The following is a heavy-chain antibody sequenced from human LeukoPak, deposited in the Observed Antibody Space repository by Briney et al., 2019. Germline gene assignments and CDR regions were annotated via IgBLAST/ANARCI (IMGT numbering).Heavy chain of an antibody. D-gene: IGHD3-16*01. CDR2: INQDGGTR. CDR1: GLLFRNTG. J-gene: IGHJ4*02. V-gene: IGHV3-7*01. CDR3: ARDMKGNLDY. Sequence: GGPLKLSVEASGLLFRNTGMAGFGQAPGKGLEWVANINQDGGTRQYADSVRGRFTISRDNAKNSLYLEMNSLRAEDTGLYHCARDMKGNLDYWGQGTLVTVSS.